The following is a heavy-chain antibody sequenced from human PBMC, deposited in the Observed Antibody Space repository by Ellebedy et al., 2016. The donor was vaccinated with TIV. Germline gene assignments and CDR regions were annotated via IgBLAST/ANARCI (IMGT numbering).Heavy chain of an antibody. V-gene: IGHV3-7*03. CDR2: INPDGSAE. D-gene: IGHD3-16*01. CDR3: VTWGQSYGR. Sequence: GESLKISCAASGFIISGDWMSWVRQAPGKGPEWVAHINPDGSAEYYVDPVKGRFTISRDNAKRSLFPQMNSLRVDDKAVYYYVTWGQSYGRWGQGSLVTISS. J-gene: IGHJ4*02. CDR1: GFIISGDW.